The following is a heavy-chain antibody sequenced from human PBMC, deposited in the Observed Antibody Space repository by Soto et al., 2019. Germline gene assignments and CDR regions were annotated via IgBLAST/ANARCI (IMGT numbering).Heavy chain of an antibody. D-gene: IGHD6-13*01. V-gene: IGHV3-23*01. J-gene: IGHJ4*02. CDR3: AKVSSSWYAGFFDL. CDR1: GFTFSRQA. Sequence: EVQLLESVGGLVQPGGSLRLSCTASGFTFSRQAMTWVRQAPGKGLEWVSGLSDSGGSIYYADSVKGRFTISRDNSMNTLYLQMNTLRAEDTAIYYCAKVSSSWYAGFFDLWGQGTLVTVSS. CDR2: LSDSGGSI.